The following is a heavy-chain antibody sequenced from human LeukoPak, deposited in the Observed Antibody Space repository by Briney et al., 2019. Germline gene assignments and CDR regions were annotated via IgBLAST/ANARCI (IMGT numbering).Heavy chain of an antibody. CDR1: GFTFSSYG. J-gene: IGHJ4*02. CDR3: AKDHKTASHNPVDY. CDR2: IWYDGSNK. Sequence: PGRSLRLSCAASGFTFSSYGMHWVRQAPGKGLEWVAVIWYDGSNKYYADSVKGRFTISRDNSKNTLYLQMNSLRAEDKAVYYCAKDHKTASHNPVDYWGQGTLVTVSS. D-gene: IGHD5-24*01. V-gene: IGHV3-33*06.